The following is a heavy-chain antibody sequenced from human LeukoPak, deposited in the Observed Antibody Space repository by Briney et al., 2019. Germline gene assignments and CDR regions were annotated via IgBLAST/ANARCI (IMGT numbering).Heavy chain of an antibody. CDR3: ASAVGAGYYFDY. D-gene: IGHD1-26*01. CDR1: GFTFDDYG. Sequence: RSGGSLRLSCAASGFTFDDYGMSWVRQAPGKGLEWVSGINWSGSRTGYADSVKGRFTISRDNAKNSLYLQMNSLRAEDTAFYYCASAVGAGYYFDYWGQGTPVTVPS. J-gene: IGHJ4*02. V-gene: IGHV3-20*04. CDR2: INWSGSRT.